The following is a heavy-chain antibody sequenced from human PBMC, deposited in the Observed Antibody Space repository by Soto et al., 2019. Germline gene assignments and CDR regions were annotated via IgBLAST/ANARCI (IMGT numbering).Heavy chain of an antibody. CDR2: ISYDGSNK. CDR3: AREHRERCLLKPPFDY. V-gene: IGHV3-30-3*01. J-gene: IGHJ4*02. Sequence: QVQLVESGGGVVQPGRSLRLSCAASGFTFSSYAMHWVRQAPGKGLEWVAVISYDGSNKYYADSVKGRFTISRDNSKNTLYLKMNSLRAEDPAVYYCAREHRERCLLKPPFDYWGQGTLVTVSS. CDR1: GFTFSSYA. D-gene: IGHD2-15*01.